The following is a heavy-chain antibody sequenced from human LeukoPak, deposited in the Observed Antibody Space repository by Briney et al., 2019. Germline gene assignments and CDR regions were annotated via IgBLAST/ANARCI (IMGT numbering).Heavy chain of an antibody. J-gene: IGHJ6*04. Sequence: PSETLSLTCAVSGGSISSSNWWSWVRQPPGKGLEWIWEIYHSGSTNYNPSLKSRVTISVDKSKNQFSLKLSSVTAADTAVYYCARAPPYYYGSGSYGTGYGMDVWGKGTTVTVSS. CDR3: ARAPPYYYGSGSYGTGYGMDV. V-gene: IGHV4-4*02. CDR1: GGSISSSNW. D-gene: IGHD3-10*01. CDR2: IYHSGST.